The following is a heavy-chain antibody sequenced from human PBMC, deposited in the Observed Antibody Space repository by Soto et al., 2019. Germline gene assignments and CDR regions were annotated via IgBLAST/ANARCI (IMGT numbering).Heavy chain of an antibody. CDR3: AQTEDGGRSRTPAGWFDA. D-gene: IGHD2-15*01. CDR1: GFSLSNAGMG. CDR2: IFSNDER. V-gene: IGHV2-26*01. Sequence: QVTLKESGPVLVKPTETLTLTCTVSGFSLSNAGMGVSWIRQPPGKAPEWLAHIFSNDERRFSTSLKNRLTISKDTSNSQVVLIMTNMVPVDTGTYYCAQTEDGGRSRTPAGWFDAWGQGTLVTVSS. J-gene: IGHJ5*02.